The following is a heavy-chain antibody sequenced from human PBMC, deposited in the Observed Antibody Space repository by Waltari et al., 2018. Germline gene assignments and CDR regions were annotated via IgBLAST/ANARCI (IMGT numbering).Heavy chain of an antibody. J-gene: IGHJ4*02. CDR3: AREDYYDRGRIGANFDY. V-gene: IGHV3-30*03. CDR2: ISRDEKNT. CDR1: GFTFTSYV. D-gene: IGHD3-22*01. Sequence: QVQLVESGGGVVQPGRSLRLSCAASGFTFTSYVIQWFRQAPGKGLCWVAVISRDEKNTYYADSVKGRFTVSRDNSKNTIYLQMNSLKTEDTAVYYCAREDYYDRGRIGANFDYWGQGTLVTVSS.